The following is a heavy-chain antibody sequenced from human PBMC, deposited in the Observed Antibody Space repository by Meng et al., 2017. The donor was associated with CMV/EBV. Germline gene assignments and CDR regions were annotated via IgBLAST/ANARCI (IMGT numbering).Heavy chain of an antibody. J-gene: IGHJ2*01. CDR2: IYYSGST. CDR3: ARIGQYYDFWSGYYPYWYFDL. V-gene: IGHV4-59*01. CDR1: GGSISSYY. D-gene: IGHD3-3*01. Sequence: GSLRLSCTVSGGSISSYYWSWIRQPPGKGLEWIGYIYYSGSTNYNPSLKSRVTISVDTSKNQFSLKLSSVTDADTAVYYCARIGQYYDFWSGYYPYWYFDLWGRGTLVTVSS.